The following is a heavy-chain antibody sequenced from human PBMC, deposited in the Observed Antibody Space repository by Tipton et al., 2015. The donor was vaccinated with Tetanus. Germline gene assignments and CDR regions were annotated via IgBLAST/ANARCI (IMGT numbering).Heavy chain of an antibody. CDR2: IKQDGSEK. Sequence: SLRLSCAASGFTFSSYWMSWVRQAPGKGLEWVANIKQDGSEKYYVDSVKGRFTISRDNAKNSLHLQMNSLRAEDTAVYYCARGIAAAGRVSVGSYYYYYYGMDVWGQGTTVTVSS. J-gene: IGHJ6*02. D-gene: IGHD6-13*01. CDR1: GFTFSSYW. V-gene: IGHV3-7*01. CDR3: ARGIAAAGRVSVGSYYYYYYGMDV.